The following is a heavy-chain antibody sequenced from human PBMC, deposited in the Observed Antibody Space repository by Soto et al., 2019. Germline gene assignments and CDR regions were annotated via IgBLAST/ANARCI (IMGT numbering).Heavy chain of an antibody. CDR2: IYYSGGT. D-gene: IGHD6-6*01. CDR3: ARAPIAARLLLGYFDY. V-gene: IGHV4-59*01. Sequence: SETLSLTCTVSGGSISSYYWSWIRQPPGKGLEWIGYIYYSGGTNYNPSLKSRVTISVDTSKNQFSLKLSSVTAADTAVYYCARAPIAARLLLGYFDYWGQGTLVTVSS. CDR1: GGSISSYY. J-gene: IGHJ4*02.